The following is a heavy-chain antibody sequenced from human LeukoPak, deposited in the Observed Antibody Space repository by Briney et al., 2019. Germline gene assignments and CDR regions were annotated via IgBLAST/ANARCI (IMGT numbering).Heavy chain of an antibody. D-gene: IGHD5/OR15-5a*01. V-gene: IGHV4-4*07. CDR1: GRFISSYY. CDR2: IYTSGST. CDR3: ARVSRDYYYYYMDV. Sequence: SETLSLTCTVSGRFISSYYWSWIRQPAGKGLEWIGRIYTSGSTNYNPSLKTPVTMSVDTSKNQFSLKLSSVTAADTAVYYCARVSRDYYYYYMDVWGKGTTVTVSS. J-gene: IGHJ6*03.